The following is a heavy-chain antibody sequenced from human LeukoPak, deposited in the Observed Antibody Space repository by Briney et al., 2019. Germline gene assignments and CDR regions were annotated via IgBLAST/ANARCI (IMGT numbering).Heavy chain of an antibody. Sequence: SETLSLTCAVSGGSISSSNWWSWVRQPPGKGLEWIGEIYHSGSTNYNPSLKSRVTISVDTSKNQFSLKLSSVTAADTAVYYCARYSSSSFGPWGQGTLVTVSS. D-gene: IGHD6-13*01. CDR2: IYHSGST. V-gene: IGHV4-4*02. J-gene: IGHJ5*02. CDR3: ARYSSSSFGP. CDR1: GGSISSSNW.